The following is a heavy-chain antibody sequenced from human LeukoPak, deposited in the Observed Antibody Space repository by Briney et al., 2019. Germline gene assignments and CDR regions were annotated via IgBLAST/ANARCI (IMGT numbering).Heavy chain of an antibody. J-gene: IGHJ4*02. CDR2: INPSGGST. V-gene: IGHV1-46*01. CDR3: ARDRRGEVDQCYFDY. D-gene: IGHD3-10*01. Sequence: ASVKVSCKASGYTFTGYYMHWVRQAPGQGLEWMGIINPSGGSTSYAQKFQGRVTMTRDMSTSTVYMELSSLRSEDTAVYYCARDRRGEVDQCYFDYWGQGTLVTVSS. CDR1: GYTFTGYY.